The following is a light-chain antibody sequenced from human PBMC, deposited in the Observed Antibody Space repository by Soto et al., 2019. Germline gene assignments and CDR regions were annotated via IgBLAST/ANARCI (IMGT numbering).Light chain of an antibody. CDR1: QSISSH. Sequence: EIVMTQSPATLSVSPGETATISCRASQSISSHLAWYQQKPGQAPRLLMHDASARATGIPARFSGSGSGTEFTLTISSLQSEDFAVYYCQQYHYWWTFGQGTKVEIK. CDR2: DAS. J-gene: IGKJ1*01. V-gene: IGKV3-15*01. CDR3: QQYHYWWT.